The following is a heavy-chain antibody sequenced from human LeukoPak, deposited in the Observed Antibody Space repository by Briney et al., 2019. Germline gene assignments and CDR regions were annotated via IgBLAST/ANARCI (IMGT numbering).Heavy chain of an antibody. D-gene: IGHD3-10*01. J-gene: IGHJ6*02. CDR2: INQDGSEK. V-gene: IGHV3-7*01. Sequence: GGSLRLSCAASEFSVSNYWMTWVRQAPGKALEWVANINQDGSEKYYVDSVKGRFTISRDNAKKSLWLQMNSLRAEDTAVYYCAKQGVTLVRGILSYGMDVWGQGASVSVSS. CDR3: AKQGVTLVRGILSYGMDV. CDR1: EFSVSNYW.